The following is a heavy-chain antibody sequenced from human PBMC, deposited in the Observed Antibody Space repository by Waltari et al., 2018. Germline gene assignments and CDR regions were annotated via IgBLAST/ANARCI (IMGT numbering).Heavy chain of an antibody. V-gene: IGHV1-69-2*01. CDR3: ATDRYGGNSWYFDL. J-gene: IGHJ2*01. CDR2: CDAEDGEK. D-gene: IGHD4-17*01. Sequence: EVQVEQSGAEVKKPGATVKISCKVSGNNFTDYYIHWLQQAPGNGLEWMGLCDAEDGEKVYAEKFQGRVTISADTSTDTAYMELSSLRSEDTAVYYCATDRYGGNSWYFDLWGRGTLVTVSS. CDR1: GNNFTDYY.